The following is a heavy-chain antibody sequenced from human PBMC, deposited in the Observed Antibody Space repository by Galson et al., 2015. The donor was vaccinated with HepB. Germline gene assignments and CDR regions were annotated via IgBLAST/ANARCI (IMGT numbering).Heavy chain of an antibody. CDR1: GYTFSSCY. Sequence: SVKVFCKASGYTFSSCYIHWVRQAPGQGLEWMGIINPSGGSTSYAQKFQGRVIMTRDTSTSTVYMELSSLRSEDTAVYFCARDRSSGWSTAPTAWGQGTLVTVSS. J-gene: IGHJ5*02. D-gene: IGHD6-19*01. CDR2: INPSGGST. CDR3: ARDRSSGWSTAPTA. V-gene: IGHV1-46*01.